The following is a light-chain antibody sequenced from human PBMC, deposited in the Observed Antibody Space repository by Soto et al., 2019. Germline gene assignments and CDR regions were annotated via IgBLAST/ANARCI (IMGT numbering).Light chain of an antibody. CDR2: GTS. CDR1: QAINTY. Sequence: DIQMTQSPSFLSASVGDRVTISCRASQAINTYLNWYQQKPGKAPKLLIYGTSDLQHGVPSRFSGGGSGTGFTLTISSLQAEDFATYDCQPSYSTLLNTFGQGTRLEV. V-gene: IGKV1-39*01. CDR3: QPSYSTLLNT. J-gene: IGKJ5*01.